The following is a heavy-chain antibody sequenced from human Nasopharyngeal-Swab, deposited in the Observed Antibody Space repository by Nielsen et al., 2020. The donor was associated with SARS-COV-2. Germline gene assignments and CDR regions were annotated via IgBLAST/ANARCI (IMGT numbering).Heavy chain of an antibody. J-gene: IGHJ4*02. CDR2: IGTAGDT. CDR1: GFTFSSYD. Sequence: GESLKISCAASGFTFSSYDMHLVRQATGKGLEWVSAIGTAGDTYYPGSVKGRFTISRENAKNSLYLQMNSLRAGDTAVYYCARGTAVAGILYYFDYWGQGTLVTVSS. CDR3: ARGTAVAGILYYFDY. V-gene: IGHV3-13*01. D-gene: IGHD6-19*01.